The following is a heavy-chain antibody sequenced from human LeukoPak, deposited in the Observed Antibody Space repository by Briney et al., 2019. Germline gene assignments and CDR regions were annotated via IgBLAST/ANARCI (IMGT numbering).Heavy chain of an antibody. D-gene: IGHD1-1*01. CDR1: GYTFTSYG. V-gene: IGHV1-18*01. CDR3: ARVRGLERRSGYGMDV. J-gene: IGHJ6*02. Sequence: ASVKVSCKASGYTFTSYGISWVRQAPGQGLEWMGWISAYNGNTNYAQKLQGRVTMTTDTSTSTAYMEVRSLRSDDTAVYYCARVRGLERRSGYGMDVWGQGTTVTVSS. CDR2: ISAYNGNT.